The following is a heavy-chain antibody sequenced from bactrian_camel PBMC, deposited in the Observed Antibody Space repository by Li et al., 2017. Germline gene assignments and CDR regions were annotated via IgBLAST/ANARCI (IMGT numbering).Heavy chain of an antibody. J-gene: IGHJ4*01. CDR3: AAGTTGGLRCTDERNAFSV. CDR1: GYSSDC. Sequence: QVQLVESGGGSVLAGGALRLSCGTSGYSSDCMGWFRQPPGTERETVASIDMDGNTNAADSVKGRFTISRDNARNTLLLQMNNLKREDTAMYFCAAGTTGGLRCTDERNAFSVWGQGTQVTVS. CDR2: IDMDGNT. D-gene: IGHD5*01. V-gene: IGHV3S53*01.